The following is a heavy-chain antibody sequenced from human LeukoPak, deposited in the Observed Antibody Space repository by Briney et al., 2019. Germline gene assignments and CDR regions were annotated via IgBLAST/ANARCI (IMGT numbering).Heavy chain of an antibody. V-gene: IGHV1-2*02. CDR2: INPNSGGT. D-gene: IGHD1-26*01. CDR3: AQGVGATDAFDI. J-gene: IGHJ3*02. CDR1: GYTFTSYG. Sequence: ASVKVSCKASGYTFTSYGISWVRQAPGQGLEWMGWINPNSGGTNYAQKFQGRVTMTRDTSISTAYMELSRLRSDDTAVYYCAQGVGATDAFDIWGQGTMVTVSS.